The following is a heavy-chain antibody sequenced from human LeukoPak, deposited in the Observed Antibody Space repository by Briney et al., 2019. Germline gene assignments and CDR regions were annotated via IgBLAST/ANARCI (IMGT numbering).Heavy chain of an antibody. Sequence: SETLSLTCTVSGGSISSSSYYWGWIRQPPGKGLEWIGSIYYSGSTYYNPSLKSRVTISVDTSKNQFSLKLSSVTAADTAVYYCGRREELRPFDYWGQGTLVTVSS. CDR1: GGSISSSSYY. D-gene: IGHD1-26*01. CDR2: IYYSGST. J-gene: IGHJ4*02. CDR3: GRREELRPFDY. V-gene: IGHV4-39*01.